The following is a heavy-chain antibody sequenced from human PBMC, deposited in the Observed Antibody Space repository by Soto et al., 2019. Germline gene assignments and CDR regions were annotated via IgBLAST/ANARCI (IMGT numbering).Heavy chain of an antibody. CDR2: ISGSGGTT. Sequence: EVHLWESGGGLVQPGGSLRLSCEASRFTFSNYAMSWVRQAPGKGLEWVSAISGSGGTTYYADSVKGRFTISRDNSKNTLYLQLNNLRAEDTAIYYCAKDGRIRGVIITGYLDYWGQGTLVTVS. V-gene: IGHV3-23*01. CDR1: RFTFSNYA. CDR3: AKDGRIRGVIITGYLDY. D-gene: IGHD3-10*01. J-gene: IGHJ4*02.